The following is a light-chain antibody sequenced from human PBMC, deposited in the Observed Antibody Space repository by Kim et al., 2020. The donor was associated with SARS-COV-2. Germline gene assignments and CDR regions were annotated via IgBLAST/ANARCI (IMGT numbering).Light chain of an antibody. CDR1: SSDVGSYNR. CDR2: EVS. Sequence: GHSVTIACTGTSSDVGSYNRVSWYQQPPGTAPKLIIYEVSARPSGVPHRFSGSKSGNTASLTISWLQTEDEADYYCSSYTSSSTLIFGGGTKVTVL. CDR3: SSYTSSSTLI. J-gene: IGLJ2*01. V-gene: IGLV2-18*02.